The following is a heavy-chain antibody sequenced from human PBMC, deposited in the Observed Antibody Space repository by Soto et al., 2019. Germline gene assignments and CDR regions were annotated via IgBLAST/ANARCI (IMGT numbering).Heavy chain of an antibody. CDR3: ARQTGDDPGDI. V-gene: IGHV4-59*08. D-gene: IGHD1-1*01. CDR2: IYRTGST. CDR1: GGSIRTYQ. J-gene: IGHJ3*02. Sequence: PSETLSLTYTVSGGSIRTYQWNWIRKSPGKGLEWIGYIYRTGSTHYNPSLNSRAAISLDTSRNRFSLKLNSVTAADTAVFFCARQTGDDPGDIWGQGTMVTVSS.